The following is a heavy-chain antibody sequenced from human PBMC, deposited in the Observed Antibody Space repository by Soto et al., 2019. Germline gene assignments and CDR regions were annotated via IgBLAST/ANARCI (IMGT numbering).Heavy chain of an antibody. J-gene: IGHJ4*02. CDR3: ARATYYSDTGGSPPLDY. CDR1: GGSIGGSDDY. Sequence: SETLSLTCTVSGGSIGGSDDYWTWIRQPPGKGLEWIGYIYYSGSANYNPSLKSRVTISVDTSRNQFSLKLNSVTAADTAVYFCARATYYSDTGGSPPLDYWGQGTLVTVSS. D-gene: IGHD3-22*01. V-gene: IGHV4-30-4*01. CDR2: IYYSGSA.